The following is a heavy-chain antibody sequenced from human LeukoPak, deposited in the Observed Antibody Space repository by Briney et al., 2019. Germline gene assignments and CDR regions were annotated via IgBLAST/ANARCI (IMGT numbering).Heavy chain of an antibody. Sequence: SETLSLTCTVSGGSINSSDYYWGWIRQPPGKGLEWIGSIYHSGSMYASLKSRVTISVDTSKNQFSLKMSSVTAADTAVYYCARGRRQWLANVPFDYWGQGTLVTVSS. V-gene: IGHV4-39*07. CDR3: ARGRRQWLANVPFDY. CDR1: GGSINSSDYY. CDR2: IYHSGSM. D-gene: IGHD6-19*01. J-gene: IGHJ4*02.